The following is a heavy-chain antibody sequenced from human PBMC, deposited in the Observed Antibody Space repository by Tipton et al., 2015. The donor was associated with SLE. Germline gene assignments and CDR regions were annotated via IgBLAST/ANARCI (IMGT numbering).Heavy chain of an antibody. CDR1: GGSFSGYY. CDR3: ARRGVAVADCFDY. Sequence: TLSLTCAVYGGSFSGYYWSWIRQPPGKGLEWIGEINHSGSTNYNPSLKSRVIISVDTSKNQFSLKLSSVTAADTAVYYCARRGVAVADCFDYWGQGTLVTVSS. J-gene: IGHJ4*02. CDR2: INHSGST. D-gene: IGHD6-19*01. V-gene: IGHV4-34*01.